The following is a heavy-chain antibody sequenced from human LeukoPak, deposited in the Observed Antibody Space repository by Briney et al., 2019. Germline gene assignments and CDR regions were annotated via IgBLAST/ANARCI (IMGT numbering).Heavy chain of an antibody. J-gene: IGHJ6*02. CDR1: GFTFSDYY. CDR2: ISSSGSTI. Sequence: GGSLRLSCAASGFTFSDYYMSWIRQAPGKGLEWVSYISSSGSTIYYADSVKGRFTISRDNAKNSLYLQMNSLRAEDTAVYYCARDQYSSSWYNGMDVWGQGTTVTVSS. V-gene: IGHV3-11*01. CDR3: ARDQYSSSWYNGMDV. D-gene: IGHD6-13*01.